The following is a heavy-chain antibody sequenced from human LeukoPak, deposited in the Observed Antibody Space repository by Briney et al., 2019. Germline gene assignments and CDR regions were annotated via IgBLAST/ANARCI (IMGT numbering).Heavy chain of an antibody. V-gene: IGHV3-21*01. J-gene: IGHJ6*03. D-gene: IGHD6-19*01. CDR2: ISSSSTYI. Sequence: PGGSLRLSCAASGFTFSSYNMNWVRQAPGKGLEWVSSISSSSTYIYYADSVKGRFTISRDNAKNSLYLQMNSLRAEDTAVYYCARGIAVTKYYYYMDVWGKGTTVTVSS. CDR1: GFTFSSYN. CDR3: ARGIAVTKYYYYMDV.